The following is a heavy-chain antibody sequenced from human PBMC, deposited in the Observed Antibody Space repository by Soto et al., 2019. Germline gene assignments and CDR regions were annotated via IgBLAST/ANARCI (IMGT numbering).Heavy chain of an antibody. D-gene: IGHD3-9*01. Sequence: EVQLVESGGGLVKPGGSLRLSCAASGISFRSTWMSWVRQAPGKGLQWVANINQDGSTQYYGDSVRGRFTISRDNADNSLSLHMNSLTADDTAVYYCATEDWFRFDYWGQGTLVTVSS. CDR2: INQDGSTQ. CDR3: ATEDWFRFDY. V-gene: IGHV3-7*01. CDR1: GISFRSTW. J-gene: IGHJ4*02.